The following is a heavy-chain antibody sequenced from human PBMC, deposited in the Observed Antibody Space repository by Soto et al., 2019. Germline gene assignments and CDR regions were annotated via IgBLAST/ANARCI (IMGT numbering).Heavy chain of an antibody. CDR2: ISTGGTTI. Sequence: GSLRLSCAASGFTFSDYYMSWIRQAPGKGLEWVSYISTGGTTINYADSVRGRFTISRDNSKNTLYLQMNSLRAEDTAVYYCAKGLWELLFDYWGQGTLVTVSS. V-gene: IGHV3-11*01. CDR1: GFTFSDYY. CDR3: AKGLWELLFDY. J-gene: IGHJ4*02. D-gene: IGHD1-26*01.